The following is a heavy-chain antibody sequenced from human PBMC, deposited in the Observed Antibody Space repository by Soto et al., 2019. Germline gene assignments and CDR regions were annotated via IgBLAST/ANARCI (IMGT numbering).Heavy chain of an antibody. J-gene: IGHJ4*02. CDR2: IIPIFGTA. V-gene: IGHV1-69*13. Sequence: SVKVSCKASGGTFSSYAISWVRQAPGQGLEWMGGIIPIFGTANYAQKFQGRVTITADESTSTAYMELSSLRSEDTAVYYCARVGYHDSSAYYYGLQYWGQGTLVTVSS. CDR3: ARVGYHDSSAYYYGLQY. CDR1: GGTFSSYA. D-gene: IGHD3-22*01.